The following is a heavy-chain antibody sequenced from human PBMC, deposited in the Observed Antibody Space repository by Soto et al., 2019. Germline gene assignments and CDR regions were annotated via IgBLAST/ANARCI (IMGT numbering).Heavy chain of an antibody. CDR1: GGSISSYY. D-gene: IGHD5-18*01. CDR2: IYYSGST. V-gene: IGHV4-59*01. CDR3: ARWYGGYSYGYVGY. Sequence: SETLSLTCTVSGGSISSYYWSCIRHPPGKGLEWIGYIYYSGSTNYNPSLKSRVTISVDTSKNQFSLKLSSVTAADTAVYYCARWYGGYSYGYVGYWGQGTLVTVSS. J-gene: IGHJ4*02.